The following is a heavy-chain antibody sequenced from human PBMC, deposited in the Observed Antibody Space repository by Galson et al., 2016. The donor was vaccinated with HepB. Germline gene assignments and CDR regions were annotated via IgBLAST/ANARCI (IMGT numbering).Heavy chain of an antibody. J-gene: IGHJ4*02. CDR2: ISGSGGST. Sequence: SLRLSCAASGFTFSDYVISWVRQAPGKGLEWVSLISGSGGSTYYADSVKGRFTISRDNSKNKLYLEMNSLRAEDTAVYYCARRMGLVGVVGKPSDYWGQGTLVTVSS. D-gene: IGHD2-15*01. CDR1: GFTFSDYV. V-gene: IGHV3-23*01. CDR3: ARRMGLVGVVGKPSDY.